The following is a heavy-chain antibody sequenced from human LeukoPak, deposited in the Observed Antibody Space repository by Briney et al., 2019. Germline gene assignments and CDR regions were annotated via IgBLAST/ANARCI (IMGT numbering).Heavy chain of an antibody. V-gene: IGHV4-4*02. CDR3: ARGRGYSSSAGYYFDY. CDR2: IYHSGST. J-gene: IGHJ4*02. D-gene: IGHD6-13*01. CDR1: GGSIKSNNW. Sequence: SGTLSLTCAVSGGSIKSNNWWSWVRQPPGKGLEWIGEIYHSGSTNYNPSLKSRVTISVDTSKNQFSLKLSSVTAADTAVYYCARGRGYSSSAGYYFDYWGQGTLVTVSS.